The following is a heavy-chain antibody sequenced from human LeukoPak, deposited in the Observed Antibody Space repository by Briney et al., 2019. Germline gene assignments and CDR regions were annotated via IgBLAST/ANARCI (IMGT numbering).Heavy chain of an antibody. V-gene: IGHV5-51*01. J-gene: IGHJ4*02. CDR1: GYSFTSYW. CDR2: IYPGDSDT. D-gene: IGHD3-9*01. CDR3: ARRDYDILTGYAPFDY. Sequence: GESLKISCKGSGYSFTSYWIAWVRQMPGKGLEWMGIIYPGDSDTSYSPSFQGQVTISADKSISTAYLQWSSLKASDTAMYYCARRDYDILTGYAPFDYWGQGTLVTVSS.